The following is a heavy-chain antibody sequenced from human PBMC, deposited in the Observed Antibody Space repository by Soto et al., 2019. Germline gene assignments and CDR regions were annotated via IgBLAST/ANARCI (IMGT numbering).Heavy chain of an antibody. CDR1: GGSFSGYY. CDR3: ASDKITGLFDY. J-gene: IGHJ4*02. Sequence: QVQLQQWGAGLLKPSETLSLTCAVYGGSFSGYYWTWIRQPPGTGLEWIGEINHSGSTNYNPSLKSRVTISVDTPKNQFSLKLTSVTAAVPAVYYCASDKITGLFDYWGQGTLVTVSS. CDR2: INHSGST. V-gene: IGHV4-34*01. D-gene: IGHD3-16*01.